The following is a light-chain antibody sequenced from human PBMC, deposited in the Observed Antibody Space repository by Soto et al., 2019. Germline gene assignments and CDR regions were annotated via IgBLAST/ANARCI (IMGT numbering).Light chain of an antibody. J-gene: IGKJ4*01. CDR2: GAS. CDR1: QSVSSN. Sequence: ETVMTQSPAALSVSPGEPATLSCRASQSVSSNLAWYEQKPGQAPRLLIYGASIRAIGIPARFSGSGSGTDFTLTISSLQSEDFAVYYCQQYNNWPLPFGGGTKVDIK. V-gene: IGKV3-15*01. CDR3: QQYNNWPLP.